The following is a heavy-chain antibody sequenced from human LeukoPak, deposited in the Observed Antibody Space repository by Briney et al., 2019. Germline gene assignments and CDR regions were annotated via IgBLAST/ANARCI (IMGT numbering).Heavy chain of an antibody. CDR2: IHHSGST. CDR3: ARRRGSYYFDY. V-gene: IGHV4-39*07. J-gene: IGHJ4*02. CDR1: GGSISSSSYY. Sequence: SETLSLTCTVSGGSISSSSYYWGWIRQPPGRGLEWIGSIHHSGSTYYNPSLKSRVTTSVDTSKNQFSLKLSSVTAADTAVYYCARRRGSYYFDYWGQGTLVTVSS. D-gene: IGHD1-26*01.